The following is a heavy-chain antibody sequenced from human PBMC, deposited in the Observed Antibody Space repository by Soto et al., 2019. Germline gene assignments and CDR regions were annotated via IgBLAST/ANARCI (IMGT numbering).Heavy chain of an antibody. J-gene: IGHJ5*02. D-gene: IGHD3-3*01. CDR3: ARWWSGSRQGFDP. Sequence: QVQLQESGPGLVEPSQTLSLTCTVSGGSISSGDYCWIWIRQHPGKGLEWIGYVYYSGRTYYNPSLKSGVTLSVYTSKNQFSLKLSSVTAADTAVYYCARWWSGSRQGFDPWGQGTLVTVSS. CDR2: VYYSGRT. CDR1: GGSISSGDYC. V-gene: IGHV4-31*03.